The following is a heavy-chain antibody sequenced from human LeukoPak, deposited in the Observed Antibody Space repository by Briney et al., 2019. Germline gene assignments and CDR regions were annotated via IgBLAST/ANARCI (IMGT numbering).Heavy chain of an antibody. CDR3: ARDLRHSTHDYYYGMDV. D-gene: IGHD2-15*01. Sequence: GGSLRLSCAASGFNFGNHWMDWVRQAPGQGLEWVANIKEDGTLAYYADSVRGRFSISRDNSKNTLYLQMNSLRAEDTAIYYCARDLRHSTHDYYYGMDVWGQGTTVTVSS. V-gene: IGHV3-7*03. J-gene: IGHJ6*02. CDR1: GFNFGNHW. CDR2: IKEDGTLA.